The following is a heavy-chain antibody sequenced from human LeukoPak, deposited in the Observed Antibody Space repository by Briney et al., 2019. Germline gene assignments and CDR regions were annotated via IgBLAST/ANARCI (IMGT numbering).Heavy chain of an antibody. CDR3: ARDPLMFDFWSGHHNWLDP. D-gene: IGHD3-3*01. Sequence: ASVKVSCKASGYTFTSYGISWVRQAPGQGLERMGWISAYNGNTNYAQKLQGRVTMTTDTSTSTAYMELRSLRSDDEAVYYCARDPLMFDFWSGHHNWLDPWGQGPLVTVSS. J-gene: IGHJ5*02. V-gene: IGHV1-18*01. CDR1: GYTFTSYG. CDR2: ISAYNGNT.